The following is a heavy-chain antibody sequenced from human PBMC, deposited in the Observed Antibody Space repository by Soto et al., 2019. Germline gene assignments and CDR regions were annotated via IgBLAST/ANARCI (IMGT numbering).Heavy chain of an antibody. CDR2: INPGNDNT. V-gene: IGHV1-3*01. D-gene: IGHD6-19*01. CDR3: ARGGYSSGPDY. J-gene: IGHJ4*02. CDR1: GYTFTSFP. Sequence: QVQLVQSGAEVKKPGASVKVSCKASGYTFTSFPIHWVRQAPGQRLEWMGWINPGNDNTRYSQKFQGRVTITRDTSASTVYMELSSLRSEDTAVYYRARGGYSSGPDYWGQGTLVTVSS.